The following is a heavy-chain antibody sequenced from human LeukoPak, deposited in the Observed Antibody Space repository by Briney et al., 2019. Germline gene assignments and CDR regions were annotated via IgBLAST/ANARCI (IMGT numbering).Heavy chain of an antibody. CDR1: GGSISSGSYY. CDR3: ARYQLLIGVDY. V-gene: IGHV4-61*02. Sequence: PSETLSLTCTVSGGSISSGSYYWSWIRQPAGKGLEWIGRIYTSGSTNYNPSLKSRVTISVDTSKNQFSLKLSSVTAADTAVYYCARYQLLIGVDYWGQGTLVTVSS. CDR2: IYTSGST. D-gene: IGHD2-2*01. J-gene: IGHJ4*02.